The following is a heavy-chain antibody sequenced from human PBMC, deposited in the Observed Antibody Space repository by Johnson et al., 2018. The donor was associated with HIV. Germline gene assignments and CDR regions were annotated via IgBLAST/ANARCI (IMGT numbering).Heavy chain of an antibody. CDR2: INGDGSST. CDR3: ARAVYSSSSSCAFDI. D-gene: IGHD6-6*01. CDR1: GFTFSNAW. Sequence: VQLVESGGGVVQPGRSLRLSCAASGFTFSNAWMSWVRQAPGKGLEWVGRINGDGSSTTYADSVKGRFTISRDNSKNTLYLQMNSLRADDTAVYYCARAVYSSSSSCAFDIWGQGTMVTVSS. V-gene: IGHV3-74*02. J-gene: IGHJ3*02.